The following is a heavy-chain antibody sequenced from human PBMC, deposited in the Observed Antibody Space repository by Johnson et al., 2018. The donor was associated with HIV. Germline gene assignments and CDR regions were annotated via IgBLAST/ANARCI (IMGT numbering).Heavy chain of an antibody. CDR3: ATPQEGYSAFDI. J-gene: IGHJ3*02. D-gene: IGHD2-15*01. CDR2: ISYDGSNK. CDR1: GFTFSSYG. Sequence: QVQLVESGVGVVQPGRSLRLSCAASGFTFSSYGMHWVRQAPGKGLEWVAVISYDGSNKYYADSVKGRFTISRDNSKNTLYLQMNSLRAEDTAVYYCATPQEGYSAFDIWGQGTMVTVSS. V-gene: IGHV3-30*03.